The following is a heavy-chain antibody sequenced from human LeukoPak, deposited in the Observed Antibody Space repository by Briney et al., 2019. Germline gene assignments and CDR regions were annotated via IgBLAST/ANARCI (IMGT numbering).Heavy chain of an antibody. CDR3: ARLFDC. CDR1: AFTFSNYA. CDR2: ISSSSSTI. J-gene: IGHJ4*02. Sequence: GGSLRLSCAASAFTFSNYAMNWVRQAPGKGLEWITYISSSSSTIEYAVSVKGRFTISRDNAENSLYLQMNSLRAEDTALYYCARLFDCWGQGTLVTVSS. V-gene: IGHV3-48*01.